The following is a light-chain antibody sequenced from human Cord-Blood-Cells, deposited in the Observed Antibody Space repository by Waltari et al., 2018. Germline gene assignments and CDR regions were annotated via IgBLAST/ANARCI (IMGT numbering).Light chain of an antibody. CDR3: QQYYSYPRG. CDR1: QGISSY. Sequence: ALRMTQSPSSFSASTGDRVTITCRASQGISSYLAWYQQKPGKAPNLLIYAASTLQSGVPSRFSGSGSGTDFTLSISCLQSEDFATYYCQQYYSYPRGFGPGTKVDIK. CDR2: AAS. J-gene: IGKJ3*01. V-gene: IGKV1-8*01.